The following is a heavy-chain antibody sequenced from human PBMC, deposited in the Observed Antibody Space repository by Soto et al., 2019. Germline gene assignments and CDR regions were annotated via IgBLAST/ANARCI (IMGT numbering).Heavy chain of an antibody. D-gene: IGHD3-9*01. CDR2: IWYDGGNK. CDR3: AREGALYDILTGYYDY. Sequence: GGSLRLSCAASGFTFSSYGMHWVRQAPGKGLEWVAVIWYDGGNKYYADSVKGRFTISRDNSKNTLYLQMNSLRAEDTAVYYCAREGALYDILTGYYDYWGQGTLVTVSS. J-gene: IGHJ4*02. V-gene: IGHV3-33*01. CDR1: GFTFSSYG.